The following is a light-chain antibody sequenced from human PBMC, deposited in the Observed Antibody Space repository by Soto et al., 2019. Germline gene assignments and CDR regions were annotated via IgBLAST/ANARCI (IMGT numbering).Light chain of an antibody. J-gene: IGKJ1*01. CDR2: GAS. Sequence: EIVLTQSPGTLSLSPGERATLSCRASQSVSSSYLAWYQQKPGQAPRLLIYGASSRATGIPDRFSGSESGTDFTLTISRLEPEDFAVYYCQQDGSSPWTFGQGTKVEIK. CDR3: QQDGSSPWT. V-gene: IGKV3-20*01. CDR1: QSVSSSY.